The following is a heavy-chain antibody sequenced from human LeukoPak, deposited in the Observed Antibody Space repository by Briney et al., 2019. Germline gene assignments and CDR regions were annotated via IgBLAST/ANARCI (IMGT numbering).Heavy chain of an antibody. J-gene: IGHJ3*02. D-gene: IGHD3-22*01. CDR2: IYYSGGT. Sequence: SETLSLTCTVSGGSVSSGSFQWSWIRQPPGKGLEWIGYIYYSGGTNYNPSLKSRVTISVDTSKNRFSLKLSSVTAADTAVYYCARCHYFDSSGYYSVGGAFDIWGQGTMVTVSS. CDR1: GGSVSSGSFQ. CDR3: ARCHYFDSSGYYSVGGAFDI. V-gene: IGHV4-61*03.